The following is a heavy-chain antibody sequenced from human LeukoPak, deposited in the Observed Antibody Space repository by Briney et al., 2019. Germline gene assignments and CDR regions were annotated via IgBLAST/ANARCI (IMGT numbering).Heavy chain of an antibody. CDR2: INPSGGST. J-gene: IGHJ4*02. D-gene: IGHD7-27*01. Sequence: ASVKVSCTASGYTFTSYYMHWVRQAPGQGLEWMGIINPSGGSTSYAQNFQGRVTMTRDTSISTAYMELTSLRSEDTAVYYCVGGAPNWGFDFWGQGTLVIVSS. V-gene: IGHV1-46*01. CDR3: VGGAPNWGFDF. CDR1: GYTFTSYY.